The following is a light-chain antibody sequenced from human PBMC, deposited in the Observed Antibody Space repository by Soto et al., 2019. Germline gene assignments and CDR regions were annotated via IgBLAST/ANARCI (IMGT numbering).Light chain of an antibody. J-gene: IGKJ4*01. CDR2: GAS. CDR1: QTVYSN. V-gene: IGKV3-15*01. Sequence: EIVMAQSPATLSVSPGEGATLSCRASQTVYSNLAWYQQKPGQAPRLLIDGASTRATGIPARFSGSGSGTDFTLTISSLQSEDFAVYYCQQYNKWPLTFGGGTKVEIK. CDR3: QQYNKWPLT.